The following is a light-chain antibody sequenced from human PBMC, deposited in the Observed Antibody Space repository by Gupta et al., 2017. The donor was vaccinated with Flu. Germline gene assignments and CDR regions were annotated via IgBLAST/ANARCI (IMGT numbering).Light chain of an antibody. Sequence: QSALTQPASVSGSPGQSFTISCTGTSSDVGGYNYVSWYQQHPGKTPKLMIYEVSNRPSGVSNSFSGSKSGNTASLTISGREAEDEADYYCGSYTSSSTRVFGTGTKVTVL. CDR1: SSDVGGYNY. V-gene: IGLV2-14*01. J-gene: IGLJ1*01. CDR2: EVS. CDR3: GSYTSSSTRV.